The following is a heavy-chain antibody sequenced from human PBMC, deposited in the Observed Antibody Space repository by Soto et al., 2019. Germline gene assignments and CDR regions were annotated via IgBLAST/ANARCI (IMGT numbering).Heavy chain of an antibody. CDR2: IYHSGTT. CDR1: GGSISNYY. J-gene: IGHJ5*02. CDR3: ARGGYRTLAWFDP. V-gene: IGHV4-59*01. Sequence: QVQVQESGPGLVKPSETLSLTCTVSGGSISNYYWSWIRQSPGKGLEWIANIYHSGTTNYNLSLKGRVSISIDSSKNPVSLRLKSVTAADTAVYYCARGGYRTLAWFDPWAQGTLVTVSS. D-gene: IGHD5-18*01.